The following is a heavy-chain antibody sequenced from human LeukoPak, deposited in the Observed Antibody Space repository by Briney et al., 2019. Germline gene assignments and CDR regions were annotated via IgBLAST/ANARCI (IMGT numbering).Heavy chain of an antibody. D-gene: IGHD2-2*01. J-gene: IGHJ2*01. CDR1: GGSISSGGYY. CDR3: ARVCTSCYEGKWYFDL. Sequence: SQTLSLTCTVSGGSISSGGYYWSWIRQHPGKGLEWIGYIYYSGSTYYNPSLKGRVTISVDTSKNQFSLKLSSVTAADTAVYYCARVCTSCYEGKWYFDLWGRGTLVTVSS. V-gene: IGHV4-31*03. CDR2: IYYSGST.